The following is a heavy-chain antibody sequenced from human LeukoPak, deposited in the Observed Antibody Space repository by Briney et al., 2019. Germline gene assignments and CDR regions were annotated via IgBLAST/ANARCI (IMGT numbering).Heavy chain of an antibody. CDR3: ARRTRVQLSH. CDR1: GGSISSINYY. V-gene: IGHV4-39*07. J-gene: IGHJ4*02. CDR2: INHSGST. Sequence: SETLSLTCTVSGGSISSINYYWDWIRQPPGKGLEWIGEINHSGSTNYNPSLKSRVTISVDTSKNQFSLKLSSVTAADTAVYYCARRTRVQLSHWGQGTLVTVSS. D-gene: IGHD5-18*01.